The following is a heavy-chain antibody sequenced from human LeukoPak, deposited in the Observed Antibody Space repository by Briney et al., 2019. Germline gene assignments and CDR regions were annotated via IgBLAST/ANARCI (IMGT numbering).Heavy chain of an antibody. V-gene: IGHV1-18*01. CDR1: GYKFTNYV. D-gene: IGHD6-19*01. J-gene: IGHJ3*02. CDR3: ARDVKSVWITVDGRGSFAFEI. CDR2: ISAYNGNT. Sequence: GASVKVSCKASGYKFTNYVMSWVRQAPGQGLEWMGWISAYNGNTNYAQKFQGRVSMMTDTSTSAAYMELRSLRSDDTAVYYCARDVKSVWITVDGRGSFAFEIWGQGTMVTVSS.